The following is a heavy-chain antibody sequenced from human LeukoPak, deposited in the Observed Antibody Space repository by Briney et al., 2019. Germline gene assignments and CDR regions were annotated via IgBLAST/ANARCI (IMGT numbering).Heavy chain of an antibody. CDR1: GYSFTSYW. Sequence: RGESLKISCKGSGYSFTSYWIGWVRQMPGKGLEWMGIIYPGDSDTRYSPSFQGQVTISADKSISTAYLQWSSLKASDTAMYYCARSTSGYCSSTSCYEGASSLYYFDYWGQGTLVTVSS. CDR2: IYPGDSDT. J-gene: IGHJ4*02. V-gene: IGHV5-51*01. CDR3: ARSTSGYCSSTSCYEGASSLYYFDY. D-gene: IGHD2-2*01.